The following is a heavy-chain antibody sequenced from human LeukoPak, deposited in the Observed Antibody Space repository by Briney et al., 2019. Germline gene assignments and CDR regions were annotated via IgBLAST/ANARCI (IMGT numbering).Heavy chain of an antibody. CDR2: IYYSGST. J-gene: IGHJ5*02. D-gene: IGHD2-2*01. Sequence: SETLSLTCTVSGGSISSGGHSWSWIRQPPGKGLEWIGYIYYSGSTNYNPSLKSRVTISVDTSKNQFSLKLSSVTAADTAVYYCARGGYCSSTSCYQGSEWFDPWGQGTLVTVSS. V-gene: IGHV4-61*08. CDR1: GGSISSGGHS. CDR3: ARGGYCSSTSCYQGSEWFDP.